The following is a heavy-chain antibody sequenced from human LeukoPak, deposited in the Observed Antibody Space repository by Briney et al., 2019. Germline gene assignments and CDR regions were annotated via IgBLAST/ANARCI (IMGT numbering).Heavy chain of an antibody. D-gene: IGHD3-22*01. Sequence: PGVSLRLTCAADRYTFSSDWRRWLRQAPGKGLEWVANIKQDGSEKYYVDSVKGRFTISGDNAKNSLYLQMNSLRAEDTAVYYCAREVGDSSGPYLNWFDPWGQGTLVTVSS. J-gene: IGHJ5*02. CDR2: IKQDGSEK. CDR3: AREVGDSSGPYLNWFDP. CDR1: RYTFSSDW. V-gene: IGHV3-7*01.